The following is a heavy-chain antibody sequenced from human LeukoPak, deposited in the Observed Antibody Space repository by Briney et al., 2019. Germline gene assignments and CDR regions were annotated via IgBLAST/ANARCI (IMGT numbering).Heavy chain of an antibody. CDR1: GFTFSNYE. D-gene: IGHD6-13*01. CDR3: EAAAVPFDY. Sequence: GGSLRLSCSVSGFTFSNYEMNWVRQAPGKGLEWVSYITTTDRTTYYADSVKGRFTISRDNSKNTLYLQMNSLRAEDTAVYYCEAAAVPFDYWGQGTLVTVSS. CDR2: ITTTDRTT. V-gene: IGHV3-48*03. J-gene: IGHJ4*02.